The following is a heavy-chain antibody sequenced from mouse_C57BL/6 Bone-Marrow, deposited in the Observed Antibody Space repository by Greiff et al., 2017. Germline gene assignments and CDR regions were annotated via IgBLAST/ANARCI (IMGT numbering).Heavy chain of an antibody. V-gene: IGHV1-52*01. J-gene: IGHJ4*01. D-gene: IGHD3-2*02. CDR3: ARRSSGLYYYAMDY. Sequence: QVQLQQPGAELVRPGSSVKLSCKASGYTFTSYWMHWVKQRPIQGLEWIGNIDPSDSETHYNQKFKDKATLTVAKSSSTAYMQLSSLTSEDSAVYYCARRSSGLYYYAMDYWGQGTSVTVSS. CDR1: GYTFTSYW. CDR2: IDPSDSET.